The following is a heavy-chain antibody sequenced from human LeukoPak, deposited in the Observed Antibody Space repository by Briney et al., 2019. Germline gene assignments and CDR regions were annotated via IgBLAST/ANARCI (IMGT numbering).Heavy chain of an antibody. J-gene: IGHJ6*03. D-gene: IGHD6-13*01. Sequence: GGSLRLSCAASGFTFSSYWMSWVRQAPGKGLEWVANINHDGSEKYYVDSVKGRFTISRDNAKNSLYLQMNSLRAEDTAVYYCAREIPAAESSLYYYYYYMDVWGKGTTVSVSS. CDR1: GFTFSSYW. CDR2: INHDGSEK. V-gene: IGHV3-7*01. CDR3: AREIPAAESSLYYYYYYMDV.